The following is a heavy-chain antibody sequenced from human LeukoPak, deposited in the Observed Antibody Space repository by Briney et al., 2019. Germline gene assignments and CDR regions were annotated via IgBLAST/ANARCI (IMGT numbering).Heavy chain of an antibody. Sequence: GGSLRLSCGASGFXFRSYSMNWVRQAPGKGLEWVSSISSSSTYIYYADSVKGRFTISRDNAKNSLYLQMNSLRAEDTAVYYCARDESNTWSTLEYWGQGTLVAVSS. CDR3: ARDESNTWSTLEY. D-gene: IGHD6-13*01. CDR1: GFXFRSYS. J-gene: IGHJ4*02. V-gene: IGHV3-21*01. CDR2: ISSSSTYI.